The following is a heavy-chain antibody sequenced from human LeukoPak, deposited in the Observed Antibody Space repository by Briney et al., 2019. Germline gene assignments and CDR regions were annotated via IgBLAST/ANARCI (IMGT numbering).Heavy chain of an antibody. CDR1: GYTFTSNY. CDR2: ISPSGGST. D-gene: IGHD3-22*01. Sequence: ASVKVSCKAFGYTFTSNYMHWVRQAPGQGLEWMGIISPSGGSTSYAQKFQGRVTMTRDTSTSTVYMELSSLRPEDTAVYYCTRTYYYDSSGYYYGRDAFDIWGQGTMVTVSS. CDR3: TRTYYYDSSGYYYGRDAFDI. J-gene: IGHJ3*02. V-gene: IGHV1-46*01.